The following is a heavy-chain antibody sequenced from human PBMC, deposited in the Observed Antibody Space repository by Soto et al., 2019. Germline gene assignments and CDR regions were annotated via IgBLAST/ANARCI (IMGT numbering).Heavy chain of an antibody. CDR2: IYSSGST. CDR1: GGSINSRSHY. CDR3: ARHVKATGELDY. V-gene: IGHV4-39*01. J-gene: IGHJ4*02. Sequence: QLQLQESGPGLVKPSETLSLTCTVSGGSINSRSHYRGWIRQPPGKGLEWIGTIYSSGSTYYNPSLKSRVTISVDTSKNQFSLKLSSVTAADTAVYFCARHVKATGELDYWGQGTLVTVSS. D-gene: IGHD2-21*01.